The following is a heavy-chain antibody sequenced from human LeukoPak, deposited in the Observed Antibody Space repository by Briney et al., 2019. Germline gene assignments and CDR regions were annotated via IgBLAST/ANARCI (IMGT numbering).Heavy chain of an antibody. CDR1: GFSFDDYA. CDR3: AKDWYSSSLLAFDI. D-gene: IGHD6-13*01. V-gene: IGHV3-9*01. Sequence: SLRLSCAASGFSFDDYAMHWVRQAPGKGLEWVSGISWNSGSIGYADSVKGRFTISIDNAKNSLYLQMNSLRAEDTALYYCAKDWYSSSLLAFDIWGQGTMVTVSS. J-gene: IGHJ3*02. CDR2: ISWNSGSI.